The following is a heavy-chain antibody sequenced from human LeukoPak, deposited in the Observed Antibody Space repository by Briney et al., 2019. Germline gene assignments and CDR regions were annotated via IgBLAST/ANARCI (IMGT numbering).Heavy chain of an antibody. J-gene: IGHJ4*02. CDR1: GFPFSGYA. CDR3: AKDGVVDIVATTIREYYFDY. Sequence: GGSLRLSCAASGFPFSGYAMSWVRQAPGKGLEGVSGISGSGGSTYYADSVKGRLTISRDNSKNTLYLQMNSLRAEDTAVYYCAKDGVVDIVATTIREYYFDYWGQGTLVTVSS. V-gene: IGHV3-23*01. D-gene: IGHD5-12*01. CDR2: ISGSGGST.